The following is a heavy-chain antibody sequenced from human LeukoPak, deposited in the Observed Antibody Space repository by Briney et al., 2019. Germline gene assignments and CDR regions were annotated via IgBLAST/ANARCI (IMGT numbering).Heavy chain of an antibody. CDR2: INWNGGST. CDR1: GFTFDDYG. J-gene: IGHJ4*02. Sequence: GGSLRLSCAASGFTFDDYGMSWVRQAPGKGLEWVSGINWNGGSTGYADSVKGRFTISRDNAKNSLYLQMNSLRAEDTALYYCARGARGVSGYYFDYWGQGTLVTVSS. V-gene: IGHV3-20*04. D-gene: IGHD3-10*01. CDR3: ARGARGVSGYYFDY.